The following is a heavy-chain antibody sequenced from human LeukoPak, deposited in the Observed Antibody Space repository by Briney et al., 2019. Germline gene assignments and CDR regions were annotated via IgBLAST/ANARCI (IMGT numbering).Heavy chain of an antibody. CDR2: INHSGST. CDR3: ASSYYYGSGSYSHIDY. CDR1: GGSFSGYY. Sequence: SETLSLTCAVYGGSFSGYYWSWIRQPPGKGLEWIGEINHSGSTNYNPSLKSRVTISVDTSKNQFSLKLSSVTAADTAVYYCASSYYYGSGSYSHIDYWGQGTLVTVSS. V-gene: IGHV4-34*01. J-gene: IGHJ4*02. D-gene: IGHD3-10*01.